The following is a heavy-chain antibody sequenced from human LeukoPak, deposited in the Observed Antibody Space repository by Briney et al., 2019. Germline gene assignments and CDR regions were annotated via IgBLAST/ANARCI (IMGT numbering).Heavy chain of an antibody. CDR2: ISSSSSYI. CDR3: ARLPPGYSYVPEGIDY. V-gene: IGHV3-21*01. Sequence: GGSLRLSCAASGFTFSSYSMNWVRQAPGKGLEWVSSISSSSSYIYYADSVKGRFTISRDNAKNSLYLQMNSLRAEDTAVYYCARLPPGYSYVPEGIDYWGQGTLVTVSS. CDR1: GFTFSSYS. D-gene: IGHD5-18*01. J-gene: IGHJ4*02.